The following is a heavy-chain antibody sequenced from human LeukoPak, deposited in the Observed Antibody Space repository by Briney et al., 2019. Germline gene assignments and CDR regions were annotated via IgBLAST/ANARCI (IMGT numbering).Heavy chain of an antibody. CDR1: GFTFSTYE. J-gene: IGHJ4*02. V-gene: IGHV3-48*03. CDR2: ISSSGSTI. Sequence: GGSLRLSCAASGFTFSTYEMTWVRQSPGKGLEWVSYISSSGSTIYYADSVKGRFTISRDNARYSLYLQMNSLRAEDTAVYYCARDNYDSSGPYYFDYWGQGTLVTVSS. CDR3: ARDNYDSSGPYYFDY. D-gene: IGHD3-22*01.